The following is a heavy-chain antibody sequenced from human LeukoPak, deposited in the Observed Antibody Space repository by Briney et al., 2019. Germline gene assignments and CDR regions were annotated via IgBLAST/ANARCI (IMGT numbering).Heavy chain of an antibody. CDR3: ARDLYGSGKPYYFDY. J-gene: IGHJ4*02. D-gene: IGHD3-10*01. V-gene: IGHV3-48*02. CDR1: GFTFSGYA. Sequence: GGSLRLSCAASGFTFSGYAMSWVRQAPGKGLEWISYISMNPSYICYTDSVKGRFTISRDNAKNSLYLQMNSLRDEDTAVYYCARDLYGSGKPYYFDYWGQGTLVTVSS. CDR2: ISMNPSYI.